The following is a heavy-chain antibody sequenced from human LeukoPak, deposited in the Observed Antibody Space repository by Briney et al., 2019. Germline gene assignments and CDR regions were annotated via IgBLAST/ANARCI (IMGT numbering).Heavy chain of an antibody. Sequence: PSETLSLTCTVSGGSISSGGYYWSWIRQPPGKGLEWIEYIYHSGSTYYNPSLKSRVTISVDRSKNQFSLKLSSVTAADTAVYYCARALDDTGYYDILTGSLTRNNDAFDIWGQGTMVTVSS. V-gene: IGHV4-30-2*01. J-gene: IGHJ3*02. CDR1: GGSISSGGYY. CDR3: ARALDDTGYYDILTGSLTRNNDAFDI. CDR2: IYHSGST. D-gene: IGHD3-9*01.